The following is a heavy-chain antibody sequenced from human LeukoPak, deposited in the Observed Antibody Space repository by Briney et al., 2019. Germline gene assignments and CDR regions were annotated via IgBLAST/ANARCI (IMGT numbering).Heavy chain of an antibody. CDR2: IRESGGNT. CDR3: AKEVAAVGVPYLDY. D-gene: IGHD6-13*01. V-gene: IGHV3-23*01. CDR1: GFTFSRYA. J-gene: IGHJ4*02. Sequence: PGGSLRLSCAASGFTFSRYAMSWVRQTPGKGLEWVSGIRESGGNTYYADSVKGRFTISRDSSRSTLYLQMNSLRAEDTAIYFCAKEVAAVGVPYLDYWGQGALVTVSS.